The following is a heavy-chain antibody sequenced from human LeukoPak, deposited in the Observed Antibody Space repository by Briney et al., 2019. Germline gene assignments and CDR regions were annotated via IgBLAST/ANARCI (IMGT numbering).Heavy chain of an antibody. CDR1: GGSISSCY. CDR3: ARDRSSGRGGAFDI. V-gene: IGHV4-59*01. D-gene: IGHD3-22*01. CDR2: IYYSGST. Sequence: SETLSLTCTVSGGSISSCYWSWIRQPPGKGLEWIGYIYYSGSTNYNPSLKGRVTISVDTSKNQFSLKLSSVTAADTAVYYCARDRSSGRGGAFDIWGQGTMVTVSS. J-gene: IGHJ3*02.